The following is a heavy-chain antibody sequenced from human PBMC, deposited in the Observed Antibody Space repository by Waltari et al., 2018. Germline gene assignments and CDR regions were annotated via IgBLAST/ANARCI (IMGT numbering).Heavy chain of an antibody. CDR2: IYCGGTR. D-gene: IGHD4-17*01. Sequence: EVQLVESGGGLIQPGGSLRLSCAASGFTVSSKYMSWGRQATGKWLEWFSVIYCGGTRDYADSWKVRCTIARDNAKNTVYLQMNSVRAEDTAVYYCAREHYGGGFWGQGTLVTVSS. J-gene: IGHJ4*02. CDR1: GFTVSSKY. CDR3: AREHYGGGF. V-gene: IGHV3-53*01.